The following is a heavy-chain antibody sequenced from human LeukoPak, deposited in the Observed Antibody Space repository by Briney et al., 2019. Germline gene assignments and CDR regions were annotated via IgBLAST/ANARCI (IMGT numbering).Heavy chain of an antibody. J-gene: IGHJ4*02. D-gene: IGHD3-10*01. V-gene: IGHV3-48*01. CDR1: GFTFSNYN. Sequence: TGGSLRLSCAASGFTFSNYNMNWVRQPPVKGLQWVSYISSSSNIIYYADSVKGRFTISRDNAKNSLFLQMNSLRAEDTAVYYCARDFAREFTIDYWGQGTLVTVSS. CDR2: ISSSSNII. CDR3: ARDFAREFTIDY.